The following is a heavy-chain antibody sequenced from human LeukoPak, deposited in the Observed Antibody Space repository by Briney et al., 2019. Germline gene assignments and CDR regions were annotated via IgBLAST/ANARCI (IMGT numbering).Heavy chain of an antibody. J-gene: IGHJ3*02. CDR2: INHSGST. CDR3: ARDYYDSSGHLAHDAFDI. Sequence: SETLSLTCAVYGGSFSGYYWSWIRQPPGKGLEWIGEINHSGSTNYNPSLKSRVTISVDTSKNQFSLKLSSVTAADTAAYYCARDYYDSSGHLAHDAFDIWGQGTMVTVSS. CDR1: GGSFSGYY. V-gene: IGHV4-34*01. D-gene: IGHD3-22*01.